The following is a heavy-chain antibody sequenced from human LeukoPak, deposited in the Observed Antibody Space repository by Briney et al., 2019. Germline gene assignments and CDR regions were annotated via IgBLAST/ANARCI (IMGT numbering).Heavy chain of an antibody. J-gene: IGHJ3*02. V-gene: IGHV3-21*01. D-gene: IGHD3-22*01. CDR3: ARSWYYDSSGYPSGAFDI. CDR1: KFTFNNAW. CDR2: ISSSGSYI. Sequence: GGSLRLSCAASKFTFNNAWMNWVRQAPGKGLEWVSFISSSGSYIYYADSVKGRFTISRDNAKNSLHLQMNSLRVEDTAVYYCARSWYYDSSGYPSGAFDIWGQGTMVTVSS.